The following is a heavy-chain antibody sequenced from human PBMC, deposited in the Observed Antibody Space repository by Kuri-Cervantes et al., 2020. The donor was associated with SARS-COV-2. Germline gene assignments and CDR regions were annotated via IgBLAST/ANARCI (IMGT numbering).Heavy chain of an antibody. CDR2: IRYDGSNK. V-gene: IGHV3-30*02. CDR1: GFTFSSYA. D-gene: IGHD6-6*01. CDR3: VREQLVVNSDAFDI. Sequence: GESLKISCAASGFTFSSYAMHWARQAPGKGLEWVAFIRYDGSNKYYADSVKGRFTISRDNSKNTLYLQMNSLRAEDTAVYYCVREQLVVNSDAFDIWGQGTMVTVSS. J-gene: IGHJ3*02.